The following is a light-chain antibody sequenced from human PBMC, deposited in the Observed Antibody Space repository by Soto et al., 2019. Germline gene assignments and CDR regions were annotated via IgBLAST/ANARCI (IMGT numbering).Light chain of an antibody. V-gene: IGKV1-12*01. J-gene: IGKJ4*01. CDR3: KQYGSSLT. Sequence: DIQIPPSPSSVSASLPDIVTITCRASQGISSWLAWYQQKPGKAPKLLIYVESSLQSGIQDRFSGSGSGTDFTLTISRLEPEDFAVYYCKQYGSSLTFGGGTQLDIK. CDR1: QGISSW. CDR2: VES.